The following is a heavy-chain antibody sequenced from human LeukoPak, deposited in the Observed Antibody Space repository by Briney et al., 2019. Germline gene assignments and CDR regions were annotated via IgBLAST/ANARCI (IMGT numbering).Heavy chain of an antibody. D-gene: IGHD1-26*01. CDR2: IYYSGST. V-gene: IGHV4-59*01. Sequence: NPSETLSLTCTVSGGSISSYYWSWIRQPPGKGLEWIGYIYYSGSTNYNPSLKSRVTISVDTSKNQFSLKLSSVTAADTAVYYCARENVGATDAFDIWGQGTMVTVSS. J-gene: IGHJ3*02. CDR3: ARENVGATDAFDI. CDR1: GGSISSYY.